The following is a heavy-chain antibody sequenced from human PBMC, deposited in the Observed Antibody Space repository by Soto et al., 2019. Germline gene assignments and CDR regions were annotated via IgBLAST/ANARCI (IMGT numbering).Heavy chain of an antibody. Sequence: ETLSLTCTVSGGSISSYYWSWIRQPPGKGLEWIGYIYYSGSTNYNPSLKSRVTISVDTSKNQFSLKLSSVTAADTAVYYCARGATYYYDSSGYSHQYDYWGQGTQVTVSS. CDR3: ARGATYYYDSSGYSHQYDY. V-gene: IGHV4-59*01. D-gene: IGHD3-22*01. CDR1: GGSISSYY. J-gene: IGHJ4*02. CDR2: IYYSGST.